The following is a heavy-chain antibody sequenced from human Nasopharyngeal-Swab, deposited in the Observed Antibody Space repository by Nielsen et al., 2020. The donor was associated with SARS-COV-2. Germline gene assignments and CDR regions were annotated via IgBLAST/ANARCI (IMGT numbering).Heavy chain of an antibody. CDR2: IIPIFGTA. D-gene: IGHD2-8*01. V-gene: IGHV1-69*13. J-gene: IGHJ5*02. CDR1: GGTFSSYA. CDR3: ARWAKVYAILHVWFDP. Sequence: SSVKVSCKASGGTFSSYAISWVRQAPGRELEWMGGIIPIFGTAKYAQKFQGRVTITADESTSTAYMELSSLISEDTAVYYCARWAKVYAILHVWFDPWGQGTLVTVSS.